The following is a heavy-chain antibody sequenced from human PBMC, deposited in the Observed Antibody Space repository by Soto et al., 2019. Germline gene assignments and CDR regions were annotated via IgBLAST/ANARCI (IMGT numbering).Heavy chain of an antibody. D-gene: IGHD6-13*01. V-gene: IGHV4-39*01. J-gene: IGHJ5*02. CDR2: IYYSGST. Sequence: LSLTCTVSGGSISSSSYYWGWIRQPPGKGLEWIGSIYYSGSTYYNPSLKSRVTISVDTSKNQFSLKLSSVTAADTAVYYCARHLVIMGSSWYNWFDPWGQGTLVTVSS. CDR1: GGSISSSSYY. CDR3: ARHLVIMGSSWYNWFDP.